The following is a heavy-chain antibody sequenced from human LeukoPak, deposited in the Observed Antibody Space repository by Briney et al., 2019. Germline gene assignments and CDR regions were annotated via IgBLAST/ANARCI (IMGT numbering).Heavy chain of an antibody. CDR3: ARQYGDHALDTFDI. Sequence: GESLNISCMGSGYSFAVFWNGGGRRMPAKGLEWMGIIYPSDSDTRYSPSFQGRVTISADKSISTAYLQWSSLKASDTAVYYCARQYGDHALDTFDIWGQGRMVTVS. J-gene: IGHJ3*02. CDR1: GYSFAVFW. D-gene: IGHD4-17*01. CDR2: IYPSDSDT. V-gene: IGHV5-51*01.